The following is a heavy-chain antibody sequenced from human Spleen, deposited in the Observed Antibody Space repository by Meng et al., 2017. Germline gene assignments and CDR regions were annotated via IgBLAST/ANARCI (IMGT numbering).Heavy chain of an antibody. V-gene: IGHV4-61*02. CDR1: GGSISSGSYY. CDR2: VYTSGST. CDR3: ARGPGYDYFDY. J-gene: IGHJ4*02. Sequence: TLSLTCTVSGGSISSGSYYWSWIRQPAGRGLEWIGRVYTSGSTNYKPSLKSRLTISIDTSKNQFSLRLSSVTATDTAVYYCARGPGYDYFDYWGQGTLVTVSS. D-gene: IGHD3-3*01.